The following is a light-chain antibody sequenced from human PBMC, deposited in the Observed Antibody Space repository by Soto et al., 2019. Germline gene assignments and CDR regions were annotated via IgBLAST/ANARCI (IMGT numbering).Light chain of an antibody. CDR1: RSIGSW. J-gene: IGKJ3*01. V-gene: IGKV1-5*03. CDR3: HQYNAYPGT. Sequence: DIQMTQSPSTLSASVGDRVTITCRASRSIGSWLAWYQQKPGNAPKLLIYEASSLEDGVPSRFGGSGSGTEFSLTVSNLQPGEFAYYTCHQYNAYPGTLGPGTKLDIK. CDR2: EAS.